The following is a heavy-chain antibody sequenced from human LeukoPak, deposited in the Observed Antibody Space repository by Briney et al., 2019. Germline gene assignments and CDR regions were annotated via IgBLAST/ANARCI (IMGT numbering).Heavy chain of an antibody. D-gene: IGHD3-10*01. V-gene: IGHV5-51*01. CDR3: ARPLDPMGLGWFDP. J-gene: IGHJ5*02. CDR1: GYSFTSYW. CDR2: IYPGDSDT. Sequence: GESLKISSKGSGYSFTSYWIGWVRQMPGKGLEWMGIIYPGDSDTRYSPSFQGQVTISADKSISTAYLQWSSLKASDTAMYYCARPLDPMGLGWFDPGGQGTLVTVSS.